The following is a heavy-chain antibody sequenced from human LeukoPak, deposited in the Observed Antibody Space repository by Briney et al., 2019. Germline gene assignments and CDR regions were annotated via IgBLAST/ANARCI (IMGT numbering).Heavy chain of an antibody. CDR1: GFTFSSYA. CDR2: ISYDGRNK. CDR3: ARGDKLDY. J-gene: IGHJ4*02. D-gene: IGHD2-21*02. Sequence: TGGSLRLSCAASGFTFSSYAMHWVRQAPGKGLEWVAVISYDGRNKYYADSVKGRFTISRDNSKNTLYLQMNSLRAEDTAVYYCARGDKLDYWGQGTLVTVSS. V-gene: IGHV3-30*04.